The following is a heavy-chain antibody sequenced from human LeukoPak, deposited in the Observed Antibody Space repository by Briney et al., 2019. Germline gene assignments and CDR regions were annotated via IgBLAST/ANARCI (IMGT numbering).Heavy chain of an antibody. Sequence: GGSLRLSCAASGFTFSDHYMDWVRQAPGKGLEWVGRTRNKANSYTTEYAASVKGRFTISRDDSKNSLYLQMNSLKTEDTAVYYCMTAGYCSGGSCYGRVDYWGQGTLVTVSS. V-gene: IGHV3-72*01. CDR3: MTAGYCSGGSCYGRVDY. CDR1: GFTFSDHY. CDR2: TRNKANSYTT. D-gene: IGHD2-15*01. J-gene: IGHJ4*02.